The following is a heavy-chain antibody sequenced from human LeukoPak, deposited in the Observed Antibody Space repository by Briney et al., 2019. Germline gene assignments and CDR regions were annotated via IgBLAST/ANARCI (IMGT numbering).Heavy chain of an antibody. CDR1: GYSFTSYW. CDR3: ARLYSGYDFFDY. CDR2: IDPSDSYT. D-gene: IGHD5-12*01. Sequence: GESLKISCKGSGYSFTSYWIGWVRQMPGKGLEWMGRIDPSDSYTNYSPSFQGHVTISADKSISTAYLQWSSLKASDIAMYYCARLYSGYDFFDYWGQGTLVTVSS. J-gene: IGHJ4*02. V-gene: IGHV5-10-1*01.